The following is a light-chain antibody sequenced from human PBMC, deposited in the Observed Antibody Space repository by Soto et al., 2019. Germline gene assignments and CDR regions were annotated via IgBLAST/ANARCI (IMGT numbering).Light chain of an antibody. CDR2: GAS. CDR3: QQTYSTLST. V-gene: IGKV1-39*01. Sequence: DVLVTQSPSSLSAPVGDRVTITCRASQIIVTYLSWYQQRPGKAPTLLIYGASTLERGVPSRFSGSGSGTDFTVSLNSVQPEDSSTYYCQQTYSTLSTFGRGTRLEIK. CDR1: QIIVTY. J-gene: IGKJ5*01.